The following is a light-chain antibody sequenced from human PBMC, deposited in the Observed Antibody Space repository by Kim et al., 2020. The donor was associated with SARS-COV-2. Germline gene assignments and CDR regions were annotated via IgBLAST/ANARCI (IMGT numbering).Light chain of an antibody. CDR2: KAS. Sequence: SASVGDRVTITWRDSQSISSWLAWYQQKPGKAPKVLIYKASSLESGVPSRFSGSGSGTEFTLTISSLQPDDFATYYCQQYNSYRTFGQGTKVEIK. CDR3: QQYNSYRT. V-gene: IGKV1-5*03. CDR1: QSISSW. J-gene: IGKJ1*01.